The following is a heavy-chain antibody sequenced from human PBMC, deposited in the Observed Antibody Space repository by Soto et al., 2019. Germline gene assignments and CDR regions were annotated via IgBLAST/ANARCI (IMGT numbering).Heavy chain of an antibody. V-gene: IGHV4-61*01. J-gene: IGHJ5*02. CDR2: IYYSGST. CDR1: GGSVSSGSYY. CDR3: ARSSRGVPAAQMAFDP. D-gene: IGHD2-2*01. Sequence: QVQLQESGPGLVKPSETLSLTCTVSGGSVSSGSYYWSWIRQPPGKGLEWIGYIYYSGSTNYNPSLKSRVTISVDTSKNQFSLKLSSVTAADTAVYYCARSSRGVPAAQMAFDPWGQGTLVTVSS.